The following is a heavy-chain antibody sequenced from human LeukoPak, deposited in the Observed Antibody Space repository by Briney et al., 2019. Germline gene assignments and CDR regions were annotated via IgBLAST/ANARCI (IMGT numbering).Heavy chain of an antibody. D-gene: IGHD3-9*01. CDR2: ITGSGDTT. Sequence: GGSLRLSCAASGFIFRSYAMSWVRQAPGKGLKWVSAITGSGDTTYYADSVKGRFTISRDNSKNTLYVEMNTLRAEDTAVYYCAKWGDYDILTGYYVSDFWGQGTLVTVSS. CDR1: GFIFRSYA. CDR3: AKWGDYDILTGYYVSDF. J-gene: IGHJ4*02. V-gene: IGHV3-23*01.